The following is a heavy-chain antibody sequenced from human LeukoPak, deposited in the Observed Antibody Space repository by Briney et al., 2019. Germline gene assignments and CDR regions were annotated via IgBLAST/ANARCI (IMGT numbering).Heavy chain of an antibody. CDR1: GFTFSSYW. CDR2: INSDGSST. V-gene: IGHV3-74*01. D-gene: IGHD6-13*01. Sequence: GGSLRLSCAASGFTFSSYWMHWVRQGPGKGLVCVSRINSDGSSTIYADSVKGRFTISRDNARNTLYLQMNSLRAEDTAVYYCARHDSSWYEGFDIWGQGTLVTVSS. CDR3: ARHDSSWYEGFDI. J-gene: IGHJ4*02.